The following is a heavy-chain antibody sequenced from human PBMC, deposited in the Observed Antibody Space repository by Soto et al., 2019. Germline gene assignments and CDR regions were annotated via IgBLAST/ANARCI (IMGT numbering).Heavy chain of an antibody. Sequence: SETLSLTCTVSGGSISSYYWNWIRQPPGKGLEWIGYIYSSGSTNYNPSLKGRVTMSLDTSKNQVSLNVTSVTAADTGVYYCARQLGVPYSGYAMDVWGQGTTVTVSS. CDR1: GGSISSYY. D-gene: IGHD2-21*01. J-gene: IGHJ6*02. V-gene: IGHV4-59*01. CDR3: ARQLGVPYSGYAMDV. CDR2: IYSSGST.